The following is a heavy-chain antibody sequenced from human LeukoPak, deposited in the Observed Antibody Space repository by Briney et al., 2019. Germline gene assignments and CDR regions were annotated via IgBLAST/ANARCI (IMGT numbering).Heavy chain of an antibody. CDR1: GIIFSGYG. J-gene: IGHJ4*02. CDR3: AKVGSGWYGVDY. V-gene: IGHV3-30*02. D-gene: IGHD6-19*01. Sequence: PGGSLRLSCAASGIIFSGYGMHWVRQAPGKGLEWVAFIRYDGSNKFYGDSVKGRSTISRDNSNNTLYLQMNSLRPEDTAVYYCAKVGSGWYGVDYWGQGTLVTVSS. CDR2: IRYDGSNK.